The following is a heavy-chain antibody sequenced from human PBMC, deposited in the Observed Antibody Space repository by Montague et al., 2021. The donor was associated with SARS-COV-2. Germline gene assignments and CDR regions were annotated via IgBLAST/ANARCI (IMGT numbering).Heavy chain of an antibody. Sequence: TLSLSCTVSIGSIGSGSYYWSWIRQPAGKGLEWIGRVYTRGSTNYNPSLKSRVTMSVDTSKNQFSLKLSSVTAADTAVYYCARDGYSSGWNGLHWFDPWVQGTLITVSS. CDR1: IGSIGSGSYY. CDR2: VYTRGST. V-gene: IGHV4-61*02. D-gene: IGHD6-25*01. J-gene: IGHJ5*02. CDR3: ARDGYSSGWNGLHWFDP.